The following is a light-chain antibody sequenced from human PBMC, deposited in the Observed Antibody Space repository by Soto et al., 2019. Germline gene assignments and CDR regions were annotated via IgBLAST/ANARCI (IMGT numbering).Light chain of an antibody. J-gene: IGKJ1*01. Sequence: EVVMTQSPATVSVCPLEGAGGCCMASQSVSSNLAWYQQKPGQAPRLLIYGASTRATGIPARFSGSGSGTEFTLTISSLQSEDFAVYYCQQYNNWPRTFGQGTKVDIK. V-gene: IGKV3-15*01. CDR1: QSVSSN. CDR2: GAS. CDR3: QQYNNWPRT.